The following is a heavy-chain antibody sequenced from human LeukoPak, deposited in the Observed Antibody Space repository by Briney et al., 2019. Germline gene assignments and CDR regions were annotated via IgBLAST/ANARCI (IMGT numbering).Heavy chain of an antibody. D-gene: IGHD6-19*01. CDR3: ARWDSSAWFYDF. CDR2: IYYSGLT. CDR1: GGSISSYY. Sequence: PSETLSLTCTVSGGSISSYYWSWIRQPPGKALEWIAYIYYSGLTNYNPSLKSRVTISVDTSKNQFSLMLSSVTAADTAVYYCARWDSSAWFYDFWGQGTLVTVSS. V-gene: IGHV4-59*08. J-gene: IGHJ4*02.